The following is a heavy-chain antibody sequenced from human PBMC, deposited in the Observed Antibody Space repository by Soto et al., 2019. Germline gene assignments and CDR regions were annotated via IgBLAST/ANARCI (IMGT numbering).Heavy chain of an antibody. CDR1: HFSVTNNKY. D-gene: IGHD2-15*01. V-gene: IGHV4-4*02. Sequence: QVLLQESGPGLVKPSGTLSLTCTVSHFSVTNNKYWSWVRQSPGRPLGWIGEIYHSGTTYYNPSLTSRVSMSMDKSKNEISLILTSVTAADTAVYYCARASRYCTDSGCSIMRDAFDVWGQGTLVTVSS. CDR2: IYHSGTT. CDR3: ARASRYCTDSGCSIMRDAFDV. J-gene: IGHJ3*01.